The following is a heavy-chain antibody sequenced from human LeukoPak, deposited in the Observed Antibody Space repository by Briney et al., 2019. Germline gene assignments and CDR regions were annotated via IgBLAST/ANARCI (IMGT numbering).Heavy chain of an antibody. CDR2: ISGSGGST. Sequence: GGSLRLSCAASGFTFTNYAMVWVRQAPGKGLEWVSGISGSGGSTYYADSVNGRFTISRDTSKNTLYLQMNSLRADDTAVYYCAKDVVRGSGRINWFDPWGQGTLVTVSS. J-gene: IGHJ5*02. D-gene: IGHD3-10*01. V-gene: IGHV3-23*01. CDR1: GFTFTNYA. CDR3: AKDVVRGSGRINWFDP.